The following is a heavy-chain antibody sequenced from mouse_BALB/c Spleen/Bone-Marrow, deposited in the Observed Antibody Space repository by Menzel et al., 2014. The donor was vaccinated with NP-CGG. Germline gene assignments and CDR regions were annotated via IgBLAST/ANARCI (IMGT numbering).Heavy chain of an antibody. V-gene: IGHV14-3*02. Sequence: EVQLQQSGAELVKPGASVRLSCTASGFNIKDTYMHWVKQRPEQGLEWIGRIDPANGNTKYDPKFQGKATITADTSSNTAYLQLSSLTSEDTAVYYCARWEYYAMDYWGQGTSVTVSS. CDR1: GFNIKDTY. CDR2: IDPANGNT. J-gene: IGHJ4*01. D-gene: IGHD4-1*01. CDR3: ARWEYYAMDY.